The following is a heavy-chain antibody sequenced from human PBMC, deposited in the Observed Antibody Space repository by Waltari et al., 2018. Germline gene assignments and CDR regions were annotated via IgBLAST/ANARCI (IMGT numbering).Heavy chain of an antibody. J-gene: IGHJ6*02. Sequence: QVRLQESGPGLVKPSETLSLTCTVSGGPISNHYWSWIRQAPGKGLEWIGDIYHSGRTKYNPSLESRVSISIDMSESQFSLKLSSVTVADTAAYFCARHYCGNTACHLAVDVWGQGTMVIVSS. CDR3: ARHYCGNTACHLAVDV. CDR2: IYHSGRT. CDR1: GGPISNHY. D-gene: IGHD2-2*01. V-gene: IGHV4-59*08.